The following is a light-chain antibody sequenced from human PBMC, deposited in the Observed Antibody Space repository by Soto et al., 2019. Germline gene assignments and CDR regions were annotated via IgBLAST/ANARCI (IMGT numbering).Light chain of an antibody. Sequence: EIVMTQSPATLSVSPGERVTLSCRASQSVSSNLAWYQHKPGQAPRLLIFGASTRATGIPSRFSGSGSGKEFILTISSLQSEDFAVYFCQQYNYYATFGQGTRLLIK. CDR1: QSVSSN. V-gene: IGKV3-15*01. CDR3: QQYNYYAT. CDR2: GAS. J-gene: IGKJ5*01.